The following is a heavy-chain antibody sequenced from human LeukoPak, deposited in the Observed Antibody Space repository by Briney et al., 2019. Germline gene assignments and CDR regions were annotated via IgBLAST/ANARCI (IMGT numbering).Heavy chain of an antibody. V-gene: IGHV3-64*01. CDR3: TRRYGDHSGWAGYHDS. Sequence: QSGGSLRLSCVASGFRFSDYIMHWVRQAPGKGLEYVSAIRSDGSSTVYPNSVKGGFTISRDNSKSTLYLHLGSLRAGDTAVYYCTRRYGDHSGWAGYHDSWGQGTLVTVPS. CDR1: GFRFSDYI. J-gene: IGHJ4*02. CDR2: IRSDGSST. D-gene: IGHD6-19*01.